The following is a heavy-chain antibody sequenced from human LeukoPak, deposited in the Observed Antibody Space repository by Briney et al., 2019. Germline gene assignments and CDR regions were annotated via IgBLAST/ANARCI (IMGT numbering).Heavy chain of an antibody. CDR2: ISSDVSYK. CDR3: ARDSAWCFDY. V-gene: IGHV3-30*03. Sequence: TGGSLRLSCAASGFTFSSYGMHWVRQAPGKGLEWVAFISSDVSYKYYADSVKGRFTISRDNSKNTLYLQMNSLRPEDTAVYYCARDSAWCFDYWGQGSLVTVSS. D-gene: IGHD2-15*01. J-gene: IGHJ4*02. CDR1: GFTFSSYG.